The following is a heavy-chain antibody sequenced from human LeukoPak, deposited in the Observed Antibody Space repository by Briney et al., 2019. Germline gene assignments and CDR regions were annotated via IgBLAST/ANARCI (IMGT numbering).Heavy chain of an antibody. CDR3: ARRVVNNRNWYFNL. CDR2: IYPGDSNT. D-gene: IGHD4-23*01. V-gene: IGHV5-51*01. J-gene: IGHJ2*01. Sequence: GESLRISCKGSGYRFTNYWIGWVRQMPGKGLEWMGIIYPGDSNTRYSPSFQGQVTISADKSINTAYVQWSSLKASDTAMYYCARRVVNNRNWYFNLWGRGTLVTVSS. CDR1: GYRFTNYW.